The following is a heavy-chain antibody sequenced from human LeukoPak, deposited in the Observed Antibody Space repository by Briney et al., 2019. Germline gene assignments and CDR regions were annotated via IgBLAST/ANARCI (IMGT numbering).Heavy chain of an antibody. Sequence: PSEILSLTCAVYGGSFSGYYWSWIRQPPGKGLEWIGEINHSGSTNYNPSLKSRVTISVDTSKNQFSLKLSSVTAADTAVYYCAREGGWYRDYWGQGTLVTVSS. CDR2: INHSGST. J-gene: IGHJ4*02. CDR3: AREGGWYRDY. CDR1: GGSFSGYY. D-gene: IGHD6-19*01. V-gene: IGHV4-34*01.